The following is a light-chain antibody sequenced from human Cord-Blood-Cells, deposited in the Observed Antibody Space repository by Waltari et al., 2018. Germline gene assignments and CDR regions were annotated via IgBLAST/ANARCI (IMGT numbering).Light chain of an antibody. CDR1: QSVSSN. Sequence: EIVMTQSPATLSVSPGERATLSCRASQSVSSNLAWYQQKPGQAPRLLIYGASTRATGIPARFSGSGSGTEFTLTISSLQSEDFAVYYCQQYNNWPPGFTFGPVTKVDIK. CDR3: QQYNNWPPGFT. CDR2: GAS. J-gene: IGKJ3*01. V-gene: IGKV3D-15*01.